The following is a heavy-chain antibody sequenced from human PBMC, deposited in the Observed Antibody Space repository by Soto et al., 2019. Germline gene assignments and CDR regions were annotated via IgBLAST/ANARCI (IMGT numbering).Heavy chain of an antibody. CDR1: GGTFSSYA. Sequence: GASVKVSCKASGGTFSSYAISWVRQAPGQGLEWMGGIIPIFGTANYAQKFQGRVTITADKSTSTAYMELSSLRSEDTAVYYCARDLENPGFDPWGQGTLVTVSS. V-gene: IGHV1-69*06. CDR2: IIPIFGTA. CDR3: ARDLENPGFDP. J-gene: IGHJ5*02.